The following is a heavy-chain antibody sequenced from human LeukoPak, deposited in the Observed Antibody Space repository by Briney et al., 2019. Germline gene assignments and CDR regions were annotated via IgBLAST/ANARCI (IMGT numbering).Heavy chain of an antibody. CDR1: RFSISTGYY. J-gene: IGHJ6*03. Sequence: SETLSLTCAVSRFSISTGYYWGWLRQPPGEGLEWIGVIYHSGTTYSNPSLKSRLTMSVETTKNQFSLNLSSVTAADTAVYYCARQGVYGSSWYYYYMDVWGKGTTVTVSS. D-gene: IGHD6-13*01. V-gene: IGHV4-38-2*01. CDR3: ARQGVYGSSWYYYYMDV. CDR2: IYHSGTT.